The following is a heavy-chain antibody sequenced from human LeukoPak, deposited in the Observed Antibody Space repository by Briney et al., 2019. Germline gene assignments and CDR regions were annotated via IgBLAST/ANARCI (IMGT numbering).Heavy chain of an antibody. CDR2: VYYSGST. J-gene: IGHJ6*02. CDR1: GGSISSYH. D-gene: IGHD6-13*01. V-gene: IGHV4-59*01. CDR3: ARLRQLATNYYYGMDV. Sequence: PSETLSLTCTVSGGSISSYHWSWIRQPPGKGLEWIGYVYYSGSTNYNPSLKSRVTISVDTSKNQFSLKLSSVTAADTAVYYCARLRQLATNYYYGMDVWAKGPRSPSP.